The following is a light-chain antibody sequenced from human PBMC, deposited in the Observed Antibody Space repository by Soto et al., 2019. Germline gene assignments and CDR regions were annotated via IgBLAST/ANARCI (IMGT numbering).Light chain of an antibody. CDR2: GAS. V-gene: IGKV3-20*01. Sequence: EIVLTQSPGTLSSSPGERATLSCRASQSVRSNYLAWYQQKPGQAPRLLIHGASTRAADLPDRFSGSGSGTDFTLTISRLEPEDFAVYYCQQYGSSPRTFGQGTKVEI. J-gene: IGKJ1*01. CDR3: QQYGSSPRT. CDR1: QSVRSNY.